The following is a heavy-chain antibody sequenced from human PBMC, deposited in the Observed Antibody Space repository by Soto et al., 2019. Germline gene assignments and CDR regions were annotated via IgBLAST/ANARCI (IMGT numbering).Heavy chain of an antibody. J-gene: IGHJ4*02. CDR2: ISYSGGT. CDR1: GGTTSSGGYH. Sequence: KTSEPLSLTCTVSGGTTSSGGYHWSCIRQHPGKGLEWIGYISYSGGTDSNPSLKSRVTLSVDTSNNHFSLKLTSVTAADTAVYYCARTPPYSSYLDSWGQGVLVTVSS. V-gene: IGHV4-31*03. D-gene: IGHD4-4*01. CDR3: ARTPPYSSYLDS.